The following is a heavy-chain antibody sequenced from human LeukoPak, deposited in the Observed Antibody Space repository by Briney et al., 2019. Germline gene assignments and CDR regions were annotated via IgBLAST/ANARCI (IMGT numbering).Heavy chain of an antibody. D-gene: IGHD1-26*01. J-gene: IGHJ4*02. V-gene: IGHV3-20*04. CDR2: INWNGGGT. Sequence: GGSLRLSCAASGFTFDDYGMSWVRQAPGTGLEWVSGINWNGGGTGYVDSVKGRFTISRDNAKNSLYLQMNSLRAEDTALYYCVRDLRTGSYGNYFDHWGQGTLVTVSA. CDR1: GFTFDDYG. CDR3: VRDLRTGSYGNYFDH.